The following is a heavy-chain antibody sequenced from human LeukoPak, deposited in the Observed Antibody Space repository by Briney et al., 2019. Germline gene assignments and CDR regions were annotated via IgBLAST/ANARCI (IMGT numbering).Heavy chain of an antibody. D-gene: IGHD2-15*01. V-gene: IGHV3-21*01. CDR2: ISSSSSYI. Sequence: GGSLRLSCAASGFSFSSYTMNWVRQAPGKRLEWVSSISSSSSYIYYADSLKGRFTISRDNAKNSLYLQMNSLRAEDTAVYYCARDGRRRDYCDSGSCYWYFDLWGRGTLVTVSS. J-gene: IGHJ2*01. CDR3: ARDGRRRDYCDSGSCYWYFDL. CDR1: GFSFSSYT.